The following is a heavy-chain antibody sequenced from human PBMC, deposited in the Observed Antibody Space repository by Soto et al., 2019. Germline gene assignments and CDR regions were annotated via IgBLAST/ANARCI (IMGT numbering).Heavy chain of an antibody. V-gene: IGHV3-23*01. CDR1: GFTFSSSA. Sequence: GGSLRLSCAGAGFTFSSSAMSWVRQAPGKGLEWVSAISGGADTTHYADSVKGRFTISRDNSKNRLYLQMNSLRAEDTAVYYCAKDRWLVQAGGFDYWGQGTLVTVSS. J-gene: IGHJ4*02. CDR3: AKDRWLVQAGGFDY. CDR2: ISGGADTT. D-gene: IGHD6-19*01.